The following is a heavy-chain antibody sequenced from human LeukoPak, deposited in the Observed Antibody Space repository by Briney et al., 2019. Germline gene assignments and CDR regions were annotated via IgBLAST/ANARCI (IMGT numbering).Heavy chain of an antibody. CDR2: IYYSGST. D-gene: IGHD3-22*01. V-gene: IGHV4-39*01. J-gene: IGHJ4*02. Sequence: SETLSLTCTVSGGSISSSSYYWGWIRQPPGKGLEWIGSIYYSGSTYYNPSLKSRVTISVDTSKNQFSLKLSSVTAADTAVYYCARDRSYYDSSGYYGSWGQGTLVTVSS. CDR1: GGSISSSSYY. CDR3: ARDRSYYDSSGYYGS.